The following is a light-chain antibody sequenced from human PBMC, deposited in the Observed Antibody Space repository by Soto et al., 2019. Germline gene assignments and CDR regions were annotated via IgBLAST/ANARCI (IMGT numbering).Light chain of an antibody. V-gene: IGKV3-15*01. J-gene: IGKJ2*01. CDR2: GAS. Sequence: EIVMTQSPATLSVSPGERATLSCRASQSVSSNLAWYQQKPGQAPRLLIYGASTRATGIPARFSGSGSGTEFTLTISCLQSGDFAVYYCQQYNNWPYTFGQGTKLEIK. CDR3: QQYNNWPYT. CDR1: QSVSSN.